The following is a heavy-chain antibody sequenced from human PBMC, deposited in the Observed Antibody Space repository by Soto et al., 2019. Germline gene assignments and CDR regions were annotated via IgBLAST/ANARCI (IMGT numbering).Heavy chain of an antibody. CDR3: ARVRHYYYYGMDV. V-gene: IGHV4-34*01. CDR2: INHSGST. CDR1: GGSFSGYY. Sequence: QVQLQKWGAGLLKPSETLSLTCAVYGGSFSGYYWSWIRQPPGKGLEWIGEINHSGSTNYNPSLKSRVTISVDTSKNQFSLKLSSVTAADTAVYYCARVRHYYYYGMDVWGQGTTVTVSS. J-gene: IGHJ6*02.